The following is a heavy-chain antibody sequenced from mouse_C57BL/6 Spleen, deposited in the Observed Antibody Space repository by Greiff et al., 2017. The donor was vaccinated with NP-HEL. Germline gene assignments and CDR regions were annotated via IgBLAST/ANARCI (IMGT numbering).Heavy chain of an antibody. CDR3: ARGTYDGYYGAMDY. D-gene: IGHD2-3*01. V-gene: IGHV1-54*01. Sequence: QVQLQQSGAELVRPGTSVKVSCKASGYAFTNYLIEWVKQRPGQGLEWIGVINPGSGGTNYNEKFKGKATLTADKSSSTAYMQLSSLTSEDSAVYFCARGTYDGYYGAMDYWGQGTSVTVSS. CDR2: INPGSGGT. CDR1: GYAFTNYL. J-gene: IGHJ4*01.